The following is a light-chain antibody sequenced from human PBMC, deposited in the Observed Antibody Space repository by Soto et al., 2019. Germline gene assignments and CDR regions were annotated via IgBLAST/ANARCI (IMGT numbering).Light chain of an antibody. V-gene: IGLV2-8*01. Sequence: QSALTQPPSASGSPGQSVTISCTGTSSDVGGYNYVSWYQQHPGKAPKLMIYEVSKRPSGVPDRFSGSKSGNTASLTVSGLQAEDEADYYCSSYACSSSVVFGGGTKLTVL. CDR1: SSDVGGYNY. J-gene: IGLJ2*01. CDR2: EVS. CDR3: SSYACSSSVV.